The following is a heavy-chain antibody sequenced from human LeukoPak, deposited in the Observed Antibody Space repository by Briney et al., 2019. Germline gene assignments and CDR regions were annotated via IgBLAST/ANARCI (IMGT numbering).Heavy chain of an antibody. CDR2: IKQDGSEK. J-gene: IGHJ4*03. CDR1: GFTFSSYW. CDR3: ARAICSGGSCYYYY. Sequence: GGSLRLSCAASGFTFSSYWMSWVRQAPGKGLEWVANIKQDGSEKYYVDSVKGRFTISRDNAKNSLYLQMNSLRAEDTAVYYCARAICSGGSCYYYYWGQGTLVTVSS. V-gene: IGHV3-7*01. D-gene: IGHD2-15*01.